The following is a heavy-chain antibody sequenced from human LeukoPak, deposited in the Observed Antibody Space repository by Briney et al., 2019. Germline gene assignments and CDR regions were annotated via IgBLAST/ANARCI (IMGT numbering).Heavy chain of an antibody. CDR2: ISAYNGNT. D-gene: IGHD2-15*01. J-gene: IGHJ5*01. CDR1: GYTFTSYG. V-gene: IGHV1-18*01. CDR3: AKSVVVVAAADPTAFDS. Sequence: ASVKVSCKASGYTFTSYGISWVRQAPGQGLEWMGWISAYNGNTNYAQKLQGRVTMTTDTSTSTVYMELSSLRSEDTAVYYCAKSVVVVAAADPTAFDSWGQGTLVTVSS.